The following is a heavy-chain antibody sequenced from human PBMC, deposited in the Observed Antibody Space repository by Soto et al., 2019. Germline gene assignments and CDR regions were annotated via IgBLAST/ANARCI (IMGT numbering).Heavy chain of an antibody. V-gene: IGHV4-59*01. J-gene: IGHJ5*02. CDR2: IYYSGST. CDR3: ARDEGSGSYRWFDP. D-gene: IGHD3-10*01. Sequence: QVQLQESGPGLVKPSETLSLTCTVSGGSISSYYWSWIRQPPGKGLEWIGYIYYSGSTNYNPSLKSRVTXXVXTXXNQFSLKLSSVTAADTAVYYCARDEGSGSYRWFDPWGQGTLVTVSS. CDR1: GGSISSYY.